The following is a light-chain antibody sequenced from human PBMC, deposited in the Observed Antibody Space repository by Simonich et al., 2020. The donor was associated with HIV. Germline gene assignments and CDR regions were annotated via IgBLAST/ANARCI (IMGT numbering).Light chain of an antibody. Sequence: DIVMTQSPATLSVSPGERATPSCRASQSVSSNVAWYQQRPGQAPRLLIYGASTRATGIPARFSGSGAGTEFTLTINSMQSEDFAVYYCQQYHSIPPTFGGGTKVEIK. CDR2: GAS. J-gene: IGKJ4*01. CDR3: QQYHSIPPT. CDR1: QSVSSN. V-gene: IGKV3-15*01.